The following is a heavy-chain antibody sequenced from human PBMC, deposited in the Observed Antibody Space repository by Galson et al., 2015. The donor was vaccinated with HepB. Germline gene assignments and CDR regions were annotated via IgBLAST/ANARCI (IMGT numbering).Heavy chain of an antibody. CDR2: ISGSGGST. J-gene: IGHJ4*02. Sequence: SLRLSCAASGFTFSSYAMSWVRQAPGKGLEWVSAISGSGGSTYYADSVKGRFTISRDNSKNTLYLQMNSLRAEDTAVYYCAKDRPRYGSGSYCFDYWGQGTLVTVSS. D-gene: IGHD3-10*01. V-gene: IGHV3-23*01. CDR3: AKDRPRYGSGSYCFDY. CDR1: GFTFSSYA.